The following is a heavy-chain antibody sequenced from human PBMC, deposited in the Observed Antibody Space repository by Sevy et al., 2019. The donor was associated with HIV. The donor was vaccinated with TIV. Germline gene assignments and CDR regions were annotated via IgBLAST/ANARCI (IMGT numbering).Heavy chain of an antibody. J-gene: IGHJ4*02. D-gene: IGHD2-15*01. Sequence: GGSLRLSCAAFGFTLSDAWMSWVRQAPGKGLQWVGRIKSKTDGGTTDYAATVKGRFTISRDDSKNTLYLQMNSLKTEDTALYYCTLEGLYCSGGSCYSEGFDSWGQGTLVTVSS. CDR1: GFTLSDAW. V-gene: IGHV3-15*01. CDR3: TLEGLYCSGGSCYSEGFDS. CDR2: IKSKTDGGTT.